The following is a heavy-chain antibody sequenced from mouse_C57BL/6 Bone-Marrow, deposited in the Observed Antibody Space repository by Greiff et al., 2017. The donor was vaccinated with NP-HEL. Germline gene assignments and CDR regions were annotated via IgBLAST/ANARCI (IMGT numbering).Heavy chain of an antibody. CDR3: ARPDLLWLRRGYFDY. D-gene: IGHD2-2*01. CDR2: IDPEDGET. V-gene: IGHV14-2*01. Sequence: VQLKESGAELVKPGASVKLSCTASGFNITDYYMHWVKQRTEQGLEWIGRIDPEDGETKYAPKFQGKATITADTSSNTAYLQLSSLTSEDTAVYYCARPDLLWLRRGYFDYWGQGTTLTVSS. CDR1: GFNITDYY. J-gene: IGHJ2*01.